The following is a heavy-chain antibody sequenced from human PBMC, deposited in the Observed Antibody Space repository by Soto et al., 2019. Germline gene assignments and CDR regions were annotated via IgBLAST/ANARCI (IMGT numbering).Heavy chain of an antibody. CDR3: AKESLRYFDWPNTPRGVFDY. V-gene: IGHV3-23*01. CDR2: ISGSGGST. J-gene: IGHJ4*02. Sequence: GGSLRLSCAASGFTFSSYAMSWVRQAPGKGLEWVSAISGSGGSTYYADSVKGRFTISRDNSKNTLYLQMNSLRAEDTAVYYCAKESLRYFDWPNTPRGVFDYWGQGTLVTVSS. D-gene: IGHD3-9*01. CDR1: GFTFSSYA.